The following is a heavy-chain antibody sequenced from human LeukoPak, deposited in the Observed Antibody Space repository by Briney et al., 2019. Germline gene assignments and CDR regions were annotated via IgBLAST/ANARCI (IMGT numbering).Heavy chain of an antibody. Sequence: GGSLRVSCAASGFTFNSYAMSWVRQAPGRGLEWVSAISASGGTTYYADSVKGRFTISRDNAKNSLYLEMNSLRAEDTAVYYCARANYYDISGYDYWGQGTLVTVSS. CDR1: GFTFNSYA. D-gene: IGHD3-22*01. J-gene: IGHJ4*02. V-gene: IGHV3-23*01. CDR3: ARANYYDISGYDY. CDR2: ISASGGTT.